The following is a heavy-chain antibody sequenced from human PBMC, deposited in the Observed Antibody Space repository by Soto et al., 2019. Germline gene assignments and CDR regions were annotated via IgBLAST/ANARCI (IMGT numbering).Heavy chain of an antibody. CDR1: GFTFSSYG. CDR3: ARDGASTVTTLCY. D-gene: IGHD4-17*01. CDR2: IWFDGSNK. V-gene: IGHV3-33*01. J-gene: IGHJ4*02. Sequence: QVQLVESGGGVVQPGGSLRLSCAASGFTFSSYGMHWVRQAPGKGLEWVAVIWFDGSNKYYADSVKGRFTISRDNSKNTLYLQMNSLRAEDTAVYYCARDGASTVTTLCYWGQGTLVTVSS.